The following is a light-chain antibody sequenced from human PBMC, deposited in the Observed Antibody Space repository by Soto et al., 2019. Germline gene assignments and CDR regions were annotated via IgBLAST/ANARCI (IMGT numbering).Light chain of an antibody. CDR3: QQYHTWPPIT. CDR2: GAS. Sequence: IVLTQSPGTLSLSPGERATLSCRASQSVSRDLAWYQQKPGQAPRLLIYGASTRATGIPARFSGSGSGTDFTLSISSLQPGDVGIYACQQYHTWPPITFGQGTRQEIK. CDR1: QSVSRD. J-gene: IGKJ5*01. V-gene: IGKV3-15*01.